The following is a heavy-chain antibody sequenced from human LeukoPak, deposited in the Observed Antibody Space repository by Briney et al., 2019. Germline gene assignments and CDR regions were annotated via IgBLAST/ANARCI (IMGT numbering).Heavy chain of an antibody. V-gene: IGHV1-2*02. CDR3: ARAHLIAAPGYNWFDP. CDR1: GYTLTAFY. CDR2: INPNSGAT. J-gene: IGHJ5*02. D-gene: IGHD6-13*01. Sequence: ASVKVSCKASGYTLTAFYMHWVRQAPGQGLEWMGWINPNSGATNYAQKFQGRVTMTRDTSINTAYMELRSLRSDDTAVFYCARAHLIAAPGYNWFDPWGQGTLVTVSS.